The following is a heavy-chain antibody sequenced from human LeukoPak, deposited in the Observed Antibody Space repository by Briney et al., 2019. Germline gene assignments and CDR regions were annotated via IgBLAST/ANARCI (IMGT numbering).Heavy chain of an antibody. J-gene: IGHJ4*02. D-gene: IGHD1-26*01. V-gene: IGHV1-69*01. CDR1: GGTFSSYA. CDR3: ARDSGSGNNDY. Sequence: GSSVKVSCTASGGTFSSYAISWVRQAPGQGLEWTGGIIPIFGTANYAQKFQGRVTITADESTSTAYMELSSLRSEDTAVYYCARDSGSGNNDYWGQGTPVTVSS. CDR2: IIPIFGTA.